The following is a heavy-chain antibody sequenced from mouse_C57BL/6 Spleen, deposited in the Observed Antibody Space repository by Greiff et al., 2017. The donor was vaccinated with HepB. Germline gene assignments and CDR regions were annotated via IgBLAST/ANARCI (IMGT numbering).Heavy chain of an antibody. Sequence: VHVKQSGPELVKPGASVKISCKASGYSFTGYYMNWVKQSPEKSLEWIGEINPSTGGTTYNQKFKAKATLTVDKSSSTAYMQLKSLTSEDSAVYYCAASFAYWGQGTLVTVSA. V-gene: IGHV1-42*01. CDR2: INPSTGGT. CDR3: AASFAY. J-gene: IGHJ3*01. D-gene: IGHD6-1*01. CDR1: GYSFTGYY.